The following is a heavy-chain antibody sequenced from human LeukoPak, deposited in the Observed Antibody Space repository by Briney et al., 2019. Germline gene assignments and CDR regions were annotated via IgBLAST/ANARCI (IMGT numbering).Heavy chain of an antibody. CDR3: ANCTQTGELFDY. D-gene: IGHD7-27*01. CDR2: IGRSGDNI. V-gene: IGHV3-23*01. Sequence: PGGSLRLSCVASGCTFSNYAMIWVRQAPGKGLEWVSVIGRSGDNIHYADSVRGRFTISRDNSKNTLYLHMNSLRAEDTAIYYCANCTQTGELFDYWGQGTLVAVSS. J-gene: IGHJ4*02. CDR1: GCTFSNYA.